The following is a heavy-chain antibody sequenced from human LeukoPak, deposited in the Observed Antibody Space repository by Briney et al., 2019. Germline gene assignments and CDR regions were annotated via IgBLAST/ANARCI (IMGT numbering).Heavy chain of an antibody. CDR3: ARVRFLEWFDY. V-gene: IGHV1-18*01. J-gene: IGHJ5*01. Sequence: ASVKVSCKASGYTFTSYVISWVRQSPGQGLEWMGWISAYNVNTNYAQKLQGRVTITTDTSPSTAYMRRRSLRSHDTAVYYRARVRFLEWFDYWGQGTLVTV. CDR2: ISAYNVNT. D-gene: IGHD3-3*01. CDR1: GYTFTSYV.